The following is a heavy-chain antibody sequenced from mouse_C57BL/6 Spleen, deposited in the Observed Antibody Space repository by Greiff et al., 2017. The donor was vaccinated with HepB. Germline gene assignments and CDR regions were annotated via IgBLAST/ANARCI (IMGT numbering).Heavy chain of an antibody. J-gene: IGHJ3*01. V-gene: IGHV5-9-1*02. CDR1: GFTFSSYA. CDR3: TRDWGLSWFAY. CDR2: ISSGGDYI. D-gene: IGHD6-2*01. Sequence: EVKLVESGEGLVKPGGSLKLSCAASGFTFSSYAMSWVRQTPEKRLEWVAYISSGGDYIYYADTVKGRFTISRDNARNTLYLQMSSLKSEDTAMYCCTRDWGLSWFAYWGQGTLVTVSA.